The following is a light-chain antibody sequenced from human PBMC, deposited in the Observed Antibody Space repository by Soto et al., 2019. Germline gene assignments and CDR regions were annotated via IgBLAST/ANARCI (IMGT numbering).Light chain of an antibody. J-gene: IGKJ4*01. V-gene: IGKV1-5*03. Sequence: DIQMTQSPSTLSASVGDRVTITCRASQSISSWLAWYQQKPGKSPKLLIYKASSLERVVPSRFSGSGSGTEFTLTISSLQPDDFATYYCQQYKSYPSYGGGSKVEIK. CDR2: KAS. CDR3: QQYKSYPS. CDR1: QSISSW.